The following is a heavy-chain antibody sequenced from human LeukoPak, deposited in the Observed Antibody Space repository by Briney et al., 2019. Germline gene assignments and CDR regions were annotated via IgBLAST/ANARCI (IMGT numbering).Heavy chain of an antibody. V-gene: IGHV3-23*01. CDR1: GFTFSSYA. CDR3: AKASYYFDS. Sequence: GGSLRLSCAASGFTFSSYAMNWVRQAPGKGLEWVSAVSDSDAGTYYADSVKGRFTIPRDDSKNTLYLQMYSLRAEDTAVYYCAKASYYFDSWGQGTLVTVSS. CDR2: VSDSDAGT. J-gene: IGHJ4*02. D-gene: IGHD6-6*01.